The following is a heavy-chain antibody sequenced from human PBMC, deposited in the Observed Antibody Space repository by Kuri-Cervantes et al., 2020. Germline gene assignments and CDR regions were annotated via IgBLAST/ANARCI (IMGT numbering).Heavy chain of an antibody. Sequence: ESLKISCTVSGGSISSYYWSWIRQPAGKGLEWIGRIYTSGSTNYNPSLKSRVTMSVDTSKNQFSLKLSSVTAADMAVYYCARGGGASFDYWGQGTLVTVSS. CDR3: ARGGGASFDY. CDR1: GGSISSYY. D-gene: IGHD4-17*01. V-gene: IGHV4-4*07. CDR2: IYTSGST. J-gene: IGHJ4*02.